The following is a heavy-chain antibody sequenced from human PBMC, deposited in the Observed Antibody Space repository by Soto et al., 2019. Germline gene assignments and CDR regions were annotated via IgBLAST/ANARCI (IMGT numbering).Heavy chain of an antibody. J-gene: IGHJ6*02. Sequence: GGSLRLSCAASGFTFSSYAMHWVRQAPGKGLEWVAVISYDGSNKYYADSVKGRFTISRDNSKNTLYLQMSSLRAEDTAVYYCARTYGSGPTGGYYYYGMDVWGQGTTVTVSS. CDR3: ARTYGSGPTGGYYYYGMDV. V-gene: IGHV3-30-3*01. CDR1: GFTFSSYA. CDR2: ISYDGSNK. D-gene: IGHD3-10*01.